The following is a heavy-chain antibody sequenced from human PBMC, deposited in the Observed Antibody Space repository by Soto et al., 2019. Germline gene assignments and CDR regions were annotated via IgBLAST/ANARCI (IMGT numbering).Heavy chain of an antibody. CDR1: GYTFTGYY. J-gene: IGHJ3*02. Sequence: QVQLVQSGAEVKKPGASVKVSCKASGYTFTGYYIHWVRQAPGQGLEWMGWINPNSGGTKYPQKFQGRVTMTRDTSIRTVYMSLTGLKSDDTAVYFCARYWSAGTFYGAFDMWGQGTKV. CDR3: ARYWSAGTFYGAFDM. D-gene: IGHD2-15*01. CDR2: INPNSGGT. V-gene: IGHV1-2*02.